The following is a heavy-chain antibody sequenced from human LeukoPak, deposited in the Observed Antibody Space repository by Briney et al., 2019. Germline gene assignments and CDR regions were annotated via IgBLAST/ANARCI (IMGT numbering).Heavy chain of an antibody. CDR2: ISDDGDKQ. CDR3: AKQGPTYYYFGLDV. CDR1: GFXFSSHG. V-gene: IGHV3-30*18. Sequence: GGSLRLSCAASGFXFSSHGMHWVRQAPGKGLDWVAVISDDGDKQDYADSVKGRFTISRDNSKKIVYLHMNSLRAQDTAVYYCAKQGPTYYYFGLDVWGQGTTVTVSS. J-gene: IGHJ6*02.